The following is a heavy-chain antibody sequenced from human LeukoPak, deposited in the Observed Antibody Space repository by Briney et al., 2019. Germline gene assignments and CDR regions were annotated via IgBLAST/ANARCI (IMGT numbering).Heavy chain of an antibody. CDR3: AKDRAIVVVAYYFDY. D-gene: IGHD3-22*01. J-gene: IGHJ4*02. V-gene: IGHV3-30*18. CDR1: GFTFSSYG. CDR2: ILYDGSNK. Sequence: PGGSLRLSCAASGFTFSSYGMHWVRQAPGKGLEWVAVILYDGSNKYYADSVKGRFTISTDNSKNTLYLQINTLRAEATAVYYFAKDRAIVVVAYYFDYWGQGTLVTVCS.